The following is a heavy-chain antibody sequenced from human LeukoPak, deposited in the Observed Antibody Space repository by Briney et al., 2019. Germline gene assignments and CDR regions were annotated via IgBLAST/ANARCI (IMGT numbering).Heavy chain of an antibody. V-gene: IGHV4-59*08. CDR2: IYYSGST. D-gene: IGHD6-19*01. J-gene: IGHJ4*02. CDR3: ARAVSGRFDY. Sequence: SETLSLTCTVSGGSMSPYNWGWIRQPPGKGLEWTGYIYYSGSTNYNPSLNSRVTISVDTSKNQFSLRLSSVTAADTAIYYCARAVSGRFDYWGQGTLVTVSS. CDR1: GGSMSPYN.